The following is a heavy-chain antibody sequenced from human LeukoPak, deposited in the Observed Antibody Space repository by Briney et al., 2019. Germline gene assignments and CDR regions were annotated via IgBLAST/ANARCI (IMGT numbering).Heavy chain of an antibody. V-gene: IGHV3-48*01. CDR2: ISSSSNTI. CDR3: ARGATIYDY. D-gene: IGHD5-12*01. J-gene: IGHJ4*02. CDR1: GFTFSSYS. Sequence: GGSLRLSCAASGFTFSSYSMNWVRQAPGKGLEWVSYISSSSNTIYYADSVKGRFTISRDNAKNSLYLQMNSLRAEDTAVYYCARGATIYDYWGQGTLVTVSS.